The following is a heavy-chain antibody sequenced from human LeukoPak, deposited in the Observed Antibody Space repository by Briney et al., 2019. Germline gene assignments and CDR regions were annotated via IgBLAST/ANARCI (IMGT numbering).Heavy chain of an antibody. CDR3: ARGRYSSGWYKDY. CDR1: GGSFSSYY. V-gene: IGHV4-34*01. Sequence: SETLSLTCAVYGGSFSSYYWSWIRQPPGKGLEWIGTIYHSGSTYYNPSLKSRVTISVDTSKNQFSLKLSSVTAADTAMYYCARGRYSSGWYKDYWGQGTLVTVSS. CDR2: IYHSGST. D-gene: IGHD6-19*01. J-gene: IGHJ4*02.